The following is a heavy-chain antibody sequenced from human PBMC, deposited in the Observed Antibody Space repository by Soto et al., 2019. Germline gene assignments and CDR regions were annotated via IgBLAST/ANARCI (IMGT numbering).Heavy chain of an antibody. V-gene: IGHV1-69*01. D-gene: IGHD6-19*01. CDR2: IIPIFGTA. CDR1: RVAFSKFI. J-gene: IGHJ6*02. Sequence: QAQLEQSGGEVKKPGSSVKVSCKASRVAFSKFIVTWVRQAPGLGLAWVGGIIPIFGTANYAQKLQGRVTITADESTSTSYMGVNNLRSADTAVYYCAKVRYSSPMGYYYGMDVWGQGTTVTVSS. CDR3: AKVRYSSPMGYYYGMDV.